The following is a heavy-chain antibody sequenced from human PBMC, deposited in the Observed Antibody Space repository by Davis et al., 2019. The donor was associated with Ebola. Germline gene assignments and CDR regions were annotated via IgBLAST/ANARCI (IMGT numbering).Heavy chain of an antibody. J-gene: IGHJ6*04. CDR3: AKSGLSFGVVKYHYGMDV. CDR1: VITFSSYA. Sequence: GESLKISCTDSVITFSSYAMTWVRQAPGKGLEWVSAISGRGGSTYYADSVKGRFTISSDNSKKTLYLQMNSLRAEDTAVYYCAKSGLSFGVVKYHYGMDVWGKGTTVTVSS. V-gene: IGHV3-23*01. CDR2: ISGRGGST. D-gene: IGHD3-3*01.